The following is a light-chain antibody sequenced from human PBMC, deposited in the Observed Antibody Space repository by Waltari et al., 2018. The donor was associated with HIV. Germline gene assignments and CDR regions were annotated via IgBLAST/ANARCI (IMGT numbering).Light chain of an antibody. Sequence: FILTQPHSVSESPGKTVNIPCTRCSGMFDSNYVQWHQQRPGSAPTNVIYENNQRPPGVTDRFSGSIDTSSNSDSLTISGLKTEDEADFYCQSYDTSNSHWVFGGGTKLTVL. CDR3: QSYDTSNSHWV. J-gene: IGLJ3*02. CDR1: SGMFDSNY. CDR2: ENN. V-gene: IGLV6-57*03.